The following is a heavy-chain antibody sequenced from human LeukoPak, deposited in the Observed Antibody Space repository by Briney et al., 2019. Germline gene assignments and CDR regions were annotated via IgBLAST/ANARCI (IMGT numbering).Heavy chain of an antibody. Sequence: SVNVSCTASGGTFSSYAISWVRQAPGQGLEWMGGIIPIFGTANYAQKFQGRVTITADEATSTAYMELSSLRSEDTAVYYCARDDNDYGDPWSAVDAFDIWGQGTMVTVSS. V-gene: IGHV1-69*13. CDR3: ARDDNDYGDPWSAVDAFDI. CDR2: IIPIFGTA. D-gene: IGHD4-17*01. J-gene: IGHJ3*02. CDR1: GGTFSSYA.